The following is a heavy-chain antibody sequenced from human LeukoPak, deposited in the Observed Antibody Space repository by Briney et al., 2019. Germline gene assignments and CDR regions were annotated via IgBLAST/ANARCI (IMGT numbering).Heavy chain of an antibody. J-gene: IGHJ5*02. V-gene: IGHV4-61*02. CDR2: IYTSGST. CDR1: GGSISSGSYY. CDR3: ARRQGLITFGGVMPWFDP. Sequence: PSQTLSLTCTVSGGSISSGSYYWSWIRQPAGKGLEWIGRIYTSGSTNYNPSLRSRVTISVDTSKNQFSLKLSSVTAADTAVYYCARRQGLITFGGVMPWFDPWGQGTLVTVSS. D-gene: IGHD3-16*01.